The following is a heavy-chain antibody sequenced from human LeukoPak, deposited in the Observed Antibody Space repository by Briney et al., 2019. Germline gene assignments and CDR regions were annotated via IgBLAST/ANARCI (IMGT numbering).Heavy chain of an antibody. V-gene: IGHV3-21*01. Sequence: GGSLRLSCAASGFTVSNCSMNWVRQAPGKGLEWVSFISSSSSYVYYADSVKGRFTISRDNAKNSLYLQMNSLRAEDTAVYYCARDQVVLAVQWGQGTLVNVSS. CDR2: ISSSSSYV. CDR1: GFTVSNCS. CDR3: ARDQVVLAVQ. J-gene: IGHJ4*02. D-gene: IGHD2-2*01.